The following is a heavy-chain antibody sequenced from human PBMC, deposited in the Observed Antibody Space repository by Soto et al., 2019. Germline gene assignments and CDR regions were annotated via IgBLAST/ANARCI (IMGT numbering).Heavy chain of an antibody. J-gene: IGHJ4*02. CDR3: GTVDIVATINY. D-gene: IGHD5-12*01. CDR1: GFNFSNAW. Sequence: EVRLVESGGGLVRPGGSLRLSCAASGFNFSNAWMSWVRQPPGKGLEWVGRIKTKPVGGPTNYAAPVKGTFTISRDDSKNTLYLQMHSLDIEDTAVYYCGTVDIVATINYWGQGTLVTVSS. CDR2: IKTKPVGGPT. V-gene: IGHV3-15*01.